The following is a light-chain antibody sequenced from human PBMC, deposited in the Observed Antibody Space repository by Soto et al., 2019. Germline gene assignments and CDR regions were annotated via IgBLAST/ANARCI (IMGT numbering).Light chain of an antibody. CDR3: ATWDSNTRV. CDR1: SGHSGYI. CDR2: VERSGTY. Sequence: QPVLTQSSSASASLGSSVKLTCSLSSGHSGYIIAWHQQQPGKAPRYLMKVERSGTYNKGSGVPDRFSGSSSGADRYLTISNLQSEDESDYYCATWDSNTRVFGGGTKGPS. V-gene: IGLV4-60*03. J-gene: IGLJ3*02.